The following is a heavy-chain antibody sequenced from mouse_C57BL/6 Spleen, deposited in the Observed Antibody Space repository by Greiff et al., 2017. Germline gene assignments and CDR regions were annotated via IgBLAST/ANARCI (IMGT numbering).Heavy chain of an antibody. D-gene: IGHD2-5*01. Sequence: VQLQESGPELVKPGASVKISCKASGYAISSAWMNWVKQRPGKGLEWIGRIYPGDGDTNYNGKFKGKATLTADKSSSTAYMLLSSLTSADSAVYFCAREDYYYNKDYWGQGTTLTVSS. CDR3: AREDYYYNKDY. J-gene: IGHJ2*01. CDR1: GYAISSAW. CDR2: IYPGDGDT. V-gene: IGHV1-82*01.